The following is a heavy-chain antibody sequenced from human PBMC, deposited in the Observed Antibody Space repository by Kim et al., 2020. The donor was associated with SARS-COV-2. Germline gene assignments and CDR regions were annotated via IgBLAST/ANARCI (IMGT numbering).Heavy chain of an antibody. Sequence: ESGKGRFTIAIDNSKKTQSLQMNSLRAEDTAVYYCAKGAWGYGSGGYSDYWGQGTLVTVSS. CDR3: AKGAWGYGSGGYSDY. V-gene: IGHV3-23*01. J-gene: IGHJ4*02. D-gene: IGHD3-10*01.